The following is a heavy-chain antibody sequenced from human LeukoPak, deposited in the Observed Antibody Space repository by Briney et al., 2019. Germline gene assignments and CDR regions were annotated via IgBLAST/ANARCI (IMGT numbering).Heavy chain of an antibody. J-gene: IGHJ4*02. V-gene: IGHV3-33*01. CDR3: ARSYYDSSGYQAFDY. D-gene: IGHD3-22*01. CDR2: IWYDGSNK. Sequence: GGSLRLSCAASGFTFSSYGMHWVRQAPGKGLEWVAVIWYDGSNKYYADSVKGRFIISRDNSKNTLYLQMNSLRAEDTAVYYCARSYYDSSGYQAFDYWGQGTLVTVSS. CDR1: GFTFSSYG.